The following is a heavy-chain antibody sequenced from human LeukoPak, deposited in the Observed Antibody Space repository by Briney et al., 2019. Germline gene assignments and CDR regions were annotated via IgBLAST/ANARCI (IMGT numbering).Heavy chain of an antibody. V-gene: IGHV1-24*01. CDR3: ARPYYDILTGTPVDDAFDI. CDR1: GYILTELS. J-gene: IGHJ3*02. CDR2: FDPEDGET. Sequence: ASVKVSCKVSGYILTELSMHWVRQAPGKGLEWMGGFDPEDGETIYAQKFQGRVTMTRNTSISTAYMELSSLRSEDTAVYYCARPYYDILTGTPVDDAFDIWGQGTMVTVSS. D-gene: IGHD3-9*01.